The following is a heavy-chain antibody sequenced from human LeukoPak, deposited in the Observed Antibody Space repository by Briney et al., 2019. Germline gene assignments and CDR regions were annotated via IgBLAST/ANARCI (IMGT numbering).Heavy chain of an antibody. J-gene: IGHJ4*02. D-gene: IGHD3-16*01. V-gene: IGHV3-20*04. CDR1: GFTVSSNY. CDR2: INWNGGST. CDR3: AREWGGKTDY. Sequence: RPGGSLRLSCAASGFTVSSNYMSWVRQAPGKGLEWVSGINWNGGSTGYADSVKGRFTISRDNAKNSLYLQMNSLRAEDTALYYCAREWGGKTDYWGQGTLVTVSS.